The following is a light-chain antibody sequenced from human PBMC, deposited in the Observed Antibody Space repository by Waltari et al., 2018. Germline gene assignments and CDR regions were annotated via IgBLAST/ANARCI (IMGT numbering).Light chain of an antibody. V-gene: IGLV1-51*01. CDR1: RSNIGSGS. CDR2: YNT. CDR3: GTWDTNLRAGV. J-gene: IGLJ2*01. Sequence: QSVLTQPPSVSATPGQKVTISCSGSRSNIGSGSVSWYPQLPGTAPKLLIYYNTERHSGIPDRFSGSKSGTSATLDISGLQTGDEADYYCGTWDTNLRAGVFGGGTKLTVL.